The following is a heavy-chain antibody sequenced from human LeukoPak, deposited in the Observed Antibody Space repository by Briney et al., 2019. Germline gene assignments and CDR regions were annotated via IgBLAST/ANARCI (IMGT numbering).Heavy chain of an antibody. CDR1: GFTVSGNY. CDR3: ARYYDTSGYYPYFDY. J-gene: IGHJ4*02. D-gene: IGHD3-22*01. Sequence: GGSLRLSCAASGFTVSGNYMTWVRQAPGKGLEWVSVIYSGGNTYYADSVKGRFTISRDNSKNTLYLQMNSLRAEDTAVFYCARYYDTSGYYPYFDYWGQGTLVTVSS. CDR2: IYSGGNT. V-gene: IGHV3-53*01.